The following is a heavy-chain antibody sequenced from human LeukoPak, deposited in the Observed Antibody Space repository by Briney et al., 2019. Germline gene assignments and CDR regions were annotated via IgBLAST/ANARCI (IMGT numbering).Heavy chain of an antibody. D-gene: IGHD3-3*01. CDR3: EXXYXXFWSGYRDYYGMDV. CDR1: GGTFSSYA. J-gene: IGHJ6*02. CDR2: IIPILGIA. Sequence: SVKVSCKASGGTFSSYAISWVRQAPGQGLEWMGRIIPILGIANYAQKFQGRVTITADKSTSTAYMELSSLRSEDTAVYYCEXXYXXFWSGYRDYYGMDVWGQGTTVTVSS. V-gene: IGHV1-69*04.